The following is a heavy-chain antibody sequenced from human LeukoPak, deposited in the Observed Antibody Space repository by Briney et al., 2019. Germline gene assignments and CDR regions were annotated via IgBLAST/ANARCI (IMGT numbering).Heavy chain of an antibody. D-gene: IGHD2-2*02. J-gene: IGHJ5*02. CDR3: ARVSVIEYCSNTSCHIERGWFDP. CDR1: GGTFSSYA. Sequence: SVKVSCKASGGTFSSYAISWVRQAPGQGLEWMGGIIPIFGTANYAQKFQGRVTITADESTSTAYMELSSLRSEDTAVYYCARVSVIEYCSNTSCHIERGWFDPWGQGTLVTVSS. V-gene: IGHV1-69*13. CDR2: IIPIFGTA.